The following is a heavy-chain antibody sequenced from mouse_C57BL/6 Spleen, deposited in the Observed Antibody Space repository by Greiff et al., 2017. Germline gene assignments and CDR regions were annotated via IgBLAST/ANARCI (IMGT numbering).Heavy chain of an antibody. J-gene: IGHJ4*01. D-gene: IGHD1-1*01. CDR2: IHPNSGST. Sequence: QVQLKQPGAELVKPGASVKLSCKASGYTFTSYWMHWVKQRPGQGLEWIGMIHPNSGSTNYNEKFKSKATLTVDKSSSTAYMQLSSLTSEDSAVYYCALLPLYYAMDYWGQGTSVTVSS. V-gene: IGHV1-64*01. CDR1: GYTFTSYW. CDR3: ALLPLYYAMDY.